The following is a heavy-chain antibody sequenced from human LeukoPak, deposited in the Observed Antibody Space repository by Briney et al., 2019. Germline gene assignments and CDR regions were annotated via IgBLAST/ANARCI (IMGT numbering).Heavy chain of an antibody. CDR2: IRYSGST. Sequence: SETLSLTCSVSGGSISSYYWSWIRQSPGKGLEWIGYIRYSGSTNYNPSLKSRVTISVDTSKNQFSLKLSSVTAADTAVYYCARDGVLGGLFVWDYWGQGTLVTVSS. CDR1: GGSISSYY. V-gene: IGHV4-59*01. D-gene: IGHD3-16*01. CDR3: ARDGVLGGLFVWDY. J-gene: IGHJ4*02.